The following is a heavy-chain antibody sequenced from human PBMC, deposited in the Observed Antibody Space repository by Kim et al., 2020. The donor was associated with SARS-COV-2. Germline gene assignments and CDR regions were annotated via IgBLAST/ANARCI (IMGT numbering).Heavy chain of an antibody. CDR3: AREAILGSSGFDN. D-gene: IGHD3-22*01. J-gene: IGHJ4*02. V-gene: IGHV3-74*01. Sequence: YADSVKGRFTISRDNAKNTLHLQMNSLRAEDTAVYYCAREAILGSSGFDNWGQGTLVTVSS.